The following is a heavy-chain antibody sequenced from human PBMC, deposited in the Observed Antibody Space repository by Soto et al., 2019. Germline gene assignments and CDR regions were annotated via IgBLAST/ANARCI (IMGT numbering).Heavy chain of an antibody. Sequence: PGESLKISCKGSGYTFTTYWIGWVRQVPGKGLEWMGIIYPGDSDTRYSPSFQGQVTISADKTISTAYLQWSSLKASDTAMYYCARPTITMVRGVIKGLYNGMDVWGQGTTVTVSS. D-gene: IGHD3-10*01. CDR1: GYTFTTYW. V-gene: IGHV5-51*01. J-gene: IGHJ6*02. CDR3: ARPTITMVRGVIKGLYNGMDV. CDR2: IYPGDSDT.